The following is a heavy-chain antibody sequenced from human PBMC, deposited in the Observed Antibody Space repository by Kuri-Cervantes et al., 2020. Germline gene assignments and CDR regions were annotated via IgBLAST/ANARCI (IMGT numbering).Heavy chain of an antibody. D-gene: IGHD3-16*01. CDR2: ISSSSSYI. CDR3: TTGKRYDYVWFDY. J-gene: IGHJ4*02. CDR1: GFTFSSYS. Sequence: GGSLRLSCAASGFTFSSYSMNWVRQAPGKGLEWVSSISSSSSYIYYADSVKGRFTISRDNAKNSLYLQMNSLKTEDTAVYYCTTGKRYDYVWFDYWGQGTLVTVSS. V-gene: IGHV3-21*03.